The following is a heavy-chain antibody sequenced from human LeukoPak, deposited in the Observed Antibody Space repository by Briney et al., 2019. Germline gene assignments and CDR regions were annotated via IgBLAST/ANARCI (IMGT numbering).Heavy chain of an antibody. J-gene: IGHJ6*03. CDR1: GFTFSSYS. D-gene: IGHD3-22*01. V-gene: IGHV3-23*01. Sequence: GGSLRLSCAASGFTFSSYSMSWVRQAPGKGLEWVSAISGGGGSTYYADSVKGRFTISRDNSKNTLYLQMNSLRAEDTAVYYCAKAPRDPYYYDSSGYFPLYYMDVWGKGTTVTVSS. CDR2: ISGGGGST. CDR3: AKAPRDPYYYDSSGYFPLYYMDV.